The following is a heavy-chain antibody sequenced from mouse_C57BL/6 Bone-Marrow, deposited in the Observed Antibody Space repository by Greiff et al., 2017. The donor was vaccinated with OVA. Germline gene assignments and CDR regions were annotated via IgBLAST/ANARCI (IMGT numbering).Heavy chain of an antibody. CDR1: GFSLTSYA. CDR2: IWTGGGT. CDR3: ARGYYSKSYWYFDV. Sequence: VKLQESGPGLVAPSQSLSITCTVSGFSLTSYAISWVRQPPGKGLEWLGVIWTGGGTNYNSALKSRLSISKDNSKSQVFLKMNSLQTDDTARYYCARGYYSKSYWYFDVWGTGTTVTVSS. D-gene: IGHD2-12*01. V-gene: IGHV2-9-1*01. J-gene: IGHJ1*03.